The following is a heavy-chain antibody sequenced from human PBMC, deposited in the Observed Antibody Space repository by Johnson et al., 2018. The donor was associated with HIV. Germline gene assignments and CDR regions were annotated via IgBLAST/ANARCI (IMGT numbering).Heavy chain of an antibody. CDR2: ISWNSGSI. CDR3: AKEGRGGAFDI. J-gene: IGHJ3*02. V-gene: IGHV3-9*01. CDR1: GFTFDDYA. Sequence: VQLVESGGGLVQPGGSLRLSCAASGFTFDDYAMHWVRQAPGKGLEWVSGISWNSGSIGYADSVKGRFTISRDNSKNTLYLQMNSLRAEDTAVYYCAKEGRGGAFDIWGQGTMDTVSS. D-gene: IGHD2-15*01.